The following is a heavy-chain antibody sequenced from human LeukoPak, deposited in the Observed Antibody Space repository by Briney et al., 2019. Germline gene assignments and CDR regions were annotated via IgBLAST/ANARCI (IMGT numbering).Heavy chain of an antibody. CDR3: ARGYCSSSSCRYFDF. J-gene: IGHJ4*02. CDR2: TRNKPNSYTP. CDR1: GFTFSDHY. D-gene: IGHD2-2*01. V-gene: IGHV3-72*01. Sequence: PGGSLRLSCAASGFTFSDHYMDWVRQAPGKGLEWVGRTRNKPNSYTPEYAASVKGRFIISRDGSKNSLYLQMNSLKTEDTAVYYCARGYCSSSSCRYFDFWGQGTLVTVSS.